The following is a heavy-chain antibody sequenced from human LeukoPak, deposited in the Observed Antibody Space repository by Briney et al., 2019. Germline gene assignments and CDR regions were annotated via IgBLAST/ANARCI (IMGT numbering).Heavy chain of an antibody. CDR1: GGSFSGYY. D-gene: IGHD2-2*01. V-gene: IGHV4-34*01. J-gene: IGHJ4*02. CDR2: INHSGST. CDR3: ARGPVSCSSTSCPETTFDY. Sequence: SETLSLTCAVYGGSFSGYYWSWICQPPGKGLEWIGEINHSGSTNYNPSLKSRVTISVDTSKNQFSLKLSSVTAADTAVYYCARGPVSCSSTSCPETTFDYWGQGTLVTVSS.